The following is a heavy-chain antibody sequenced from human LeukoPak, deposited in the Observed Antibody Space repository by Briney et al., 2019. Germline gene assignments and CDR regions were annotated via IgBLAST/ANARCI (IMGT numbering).Heavy chain of an antibody. J-gene: IGHJ4*02. CDR2: NKPRDDST. V-gene: IGHV1-46*01. CDR3: ARDFVWAVDY. D-gene: IGHD3-16*01. CDR1: GFTFSSYH. Sequence: GASVKVSCKAFGFTFSSYHIHWVRQAPGQGLEWMGINKPRDDSTIYAQKFQGRLIMTWDTSTSTAYMELSSLRSDDTALYYCARDFVWAVDYWGQGSLVTVSS.